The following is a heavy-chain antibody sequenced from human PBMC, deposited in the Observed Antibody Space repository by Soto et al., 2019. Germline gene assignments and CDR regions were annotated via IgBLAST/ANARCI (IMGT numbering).Heavy chain of an antibody. CDR1: GGSISSGDYY. J-gene: IGHJ6*02. Sequence: SETLSLTCTVSGGSISSGDYYWSWIRQPPGKGLEWIGYIYYSGSTYYNPSLKSRVTISVDTSKNQFSLKLSSVTAADTAVYYCARDTDTGDYDLYGMDVWGQGTTVTVSS. CDR3: ARDTDTGDYDLYGMDV. V-gene: IGHV4-30-4*01. CDR2: IYYSGST. D-gene: IGHD5-18*01.